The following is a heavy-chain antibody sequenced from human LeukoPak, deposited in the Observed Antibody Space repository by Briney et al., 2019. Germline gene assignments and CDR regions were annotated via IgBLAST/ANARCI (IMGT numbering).Heavy chain of an antibody. Sequence: PGGSLRLSCAASGFTFSSYGMHWVRQAPGKGLEWVAVIWNDGSNKYYTDSVKGRFTISRDNSKNTLYLQMNSLRAEDTAVYYCAKRSYCFGAACLFDPWGQGTLVTVSS. J-gene: IGHJ5*02. CDR3: AKRSYCFGAACLFDP. CDR1: GFTFSSYG. D-gene: IGHD2-15*01. V-gene: IGHV3-33*06. CDR2: IWNDGSNK.